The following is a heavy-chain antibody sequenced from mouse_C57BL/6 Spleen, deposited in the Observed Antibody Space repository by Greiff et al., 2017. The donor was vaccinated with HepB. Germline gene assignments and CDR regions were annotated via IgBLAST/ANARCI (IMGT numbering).Heavy chain of an antibody. CDR3: ARAAYYSNLFDY. CDR2: ISYDGSN. CDR1: GYSITSGYY. V-gene: IGHV3-6*01. J-gene: IGHJ2*01. Sequence: EVKLQESGPGLVKPSQSLSLTCSVTGYSITSGYYWNWIRQFPGNKLEWMGYISYDGSNNYNPSLKNRISITRDTSKNQFFLKLNSVTTEDTATYYCARAAYYSNLFDYWGQGTTLTVSS. D-gene: IGHD2-5*01.